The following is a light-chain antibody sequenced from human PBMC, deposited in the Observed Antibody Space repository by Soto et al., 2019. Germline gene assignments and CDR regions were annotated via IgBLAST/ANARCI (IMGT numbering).Light chain of an antibody. CDR2: DAS. CDR3: QQYNCYRDT. J-gene: IGKJ2*01. Sequence: DIPMTQSPSTLSASVGDRVTITCRASQSISSWLAWYQQKPGKAPKLLIYDASSVESGVPSRFSGSGSGTEVTLIISSVQSDDFATYYCQQYNCYRDTFGQGTKLEIK. V-gene: IGKV1-5*01. CDR1: QSISSW.